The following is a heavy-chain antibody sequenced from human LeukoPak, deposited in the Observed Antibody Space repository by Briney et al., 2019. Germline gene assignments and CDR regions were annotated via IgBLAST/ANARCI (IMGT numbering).Heavy chain of an antibody. Sequence: GGSLRVCCAASGFTFSSYAMHWVRQAPGKGLEWVAVISYDGSNKYYADSVKGRFTISRENSKNTLYLQMNSLRAEDTAVYYCAREPAAAGLFDYWGQGTLVTVSS. CDR3: AREPAAAGLFDY. CDR1: GFTFSSYA. CDR2: ISYDGSNK. J-gene: IGHJ4*02. D-gene: IGHD6-13*01. V-gene: IGHV3-30-3*01.